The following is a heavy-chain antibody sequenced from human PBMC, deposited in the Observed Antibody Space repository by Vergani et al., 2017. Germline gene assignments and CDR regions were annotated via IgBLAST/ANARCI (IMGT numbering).Heavy chain of an antibody. J-gene: IGHJ4*02. CDR1: GFTFSSYS. D-gene: IGHD4-17*01. Sequence: EVQLVESGGGLVQPGGSLRLSCAASGFTFSSYSMNWVRQAPGKGLEWVSYISSSSSTIYYADSVKGRFTIYRDNAKNSLYLQMNSLKTEDTALYYCTTDRYGDYSPYYFDYWGQGTLVTVSS. CDR2: ISSSSSTI. CDR3: TTDRYGDYSPYYFDY. V-gene: IGHV3-48*01.